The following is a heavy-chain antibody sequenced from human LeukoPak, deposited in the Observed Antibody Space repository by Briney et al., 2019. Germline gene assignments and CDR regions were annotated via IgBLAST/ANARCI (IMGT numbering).Heavy chain of an antibody. CDR1: GYSFTSYW. D-gene: IGHD5-18*01. Sequence: GESLKISCKGSGYSFTSYWIGWVRQMPGKGLEWMGIIYPGDSDTRYSPSFQGQVTISADKSISTAYLQWSSLKASDTAMYYCARHAGYSYGTGPYYYYGMDVWGQGTTVTVSS. J-gene: IGHJ6*02. CDR3: ARHAGYSYGTGPYYYYGMDV. CDR2: IYPGDSDT. V-gene: IGHV5-51*01.